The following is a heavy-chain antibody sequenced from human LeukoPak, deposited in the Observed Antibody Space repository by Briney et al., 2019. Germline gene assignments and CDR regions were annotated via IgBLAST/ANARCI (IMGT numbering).Heavy chain of an antibody. V-gene: IGHV1-46*01. Sequence: ASVKVSCKASGYTFTSYYMHWVRQAPGQGLEWMGIINPSGGSTSYAQKFQGRVTMTRDTSTSTVYMELSSLRSEDTAVYYCALVWGPYWYFDLWGRGTLVTVSS. CDR1: GYTFTSYY. CDR2: INPSGGST. D-gene: IGHD3-16*01. J-gene: IGHJ2*01. CDR3: ALVWGPYWYFDL.